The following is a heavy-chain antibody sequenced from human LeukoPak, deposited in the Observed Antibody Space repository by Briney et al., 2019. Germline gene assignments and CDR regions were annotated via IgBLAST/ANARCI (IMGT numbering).Heavy chain of an antibody. D-gene: IGHD6-13*01. CDR3: ASVEYSRRTLGP. Sequence: PAGSLRLSCAASGFTLRSYWMSWVRQAPGKGLEWVANINQGGSVQYYMDSVKGRFTISRDGAKNSLYVQMNSPADEDRALCSRASVEYSRRTLGPWGQGTLVTVSS. J-gene: IGHJ5*02. CDR1: GFTLRSYW. CDR2: INQGGSVQ. V-gene: IGHV3-7*01.